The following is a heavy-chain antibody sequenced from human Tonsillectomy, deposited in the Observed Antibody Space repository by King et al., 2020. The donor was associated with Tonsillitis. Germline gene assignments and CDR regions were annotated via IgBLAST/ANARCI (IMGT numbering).Heavy chain of an antibody. CDR2: ISYDGSHK. CDR3: ARDLDYYDSSGYFYY. D-gene: IGHD3-22*01. CDR1: GFTFSNYA. J-gene: IGHJ4*02. V-gene: IGHV3-30*04. Sequence: VQLVESGGGVVQPGRSLRLSCVASGFTFSNYAMHWVRQAPGKGLEWVAVISYDGSHKYYADSVKGRFTISRDTSKNTLYLQMHSLRAEDTAVYYCARDLDYYDSSGYFYYWGQGTLVTVSS.